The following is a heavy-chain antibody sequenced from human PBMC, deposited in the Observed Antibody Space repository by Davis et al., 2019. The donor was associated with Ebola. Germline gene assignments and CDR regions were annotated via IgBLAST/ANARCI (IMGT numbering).Heavy chain of an antibody. CDR1: GFTVSSNY. J-gene: IGHJ6*03. CDR3: ARGLVVVPMDYYYYMDV. Sequence: PGGSLRLSCAASGFTVSSNYMSWVRQAPGKGLEWVSVIYSGGSTYYADSVKGRFTISRDNSKNTLYLQMNSLRAEDTAVYYCARGLVVVPMDYYYYMDVWGKGTTVTVSS. CDR2: IYSGGST. V-gene: IGHV3-53*01. D-gene: IGHD2-2*01.